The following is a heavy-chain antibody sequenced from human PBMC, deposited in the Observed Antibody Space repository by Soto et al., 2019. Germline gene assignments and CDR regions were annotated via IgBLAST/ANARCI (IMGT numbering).Heavy chain of an antibody. Sequence: SETLSLTCSVSGGSIRRSGHYWGWIRQPPGKGLEWIGSIFSDGITYHNPSLKSRVTLSVDTSENQFSLKLTSVTAADAAVYYCVRDSGAVAGKVDFFQHWGPGTQVTVSS. CDR3: VRDSGAVAGKVDFFQH. J-gene: IGHJ1*01. V-gene: IGHV4-39*02. D-gene: IGHD6-19*01. CDR2: IFSDGIT. CDR1: GGSIRRSGHY.